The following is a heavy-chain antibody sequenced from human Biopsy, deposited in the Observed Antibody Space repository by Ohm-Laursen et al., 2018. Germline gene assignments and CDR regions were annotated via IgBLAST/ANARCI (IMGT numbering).Heavy chain of an antibody. V-gene: IGHV1-18*01. CDR3: ARVEDSTRHWYFDL. CDR1: GYTFTSYG. J-gene: IGHJ2*01. CDR2: INTRRGDT. Sequence: GASVKVSCNASGYTFTSYGISWVRQAPGQGLEWMGWINTRRGDTNYAQKFQGRVTMTRDTSTTTVFMELTSLRSDDTAMYYCARVEDSTRHWYFDLWGRGTQVTVSS. D-gene: IGHD2-2*01.